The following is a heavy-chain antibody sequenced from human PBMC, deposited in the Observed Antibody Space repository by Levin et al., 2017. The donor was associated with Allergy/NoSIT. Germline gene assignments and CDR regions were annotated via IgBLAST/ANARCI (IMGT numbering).Heavy chain of an antibody. CDR3: AKLRREALRFDAFDS. Sequence: GESLKISCKGSGYSFNTHWIAWVRQMPGKGLEWMGIIYPGDSDTRYSPSFQGRATMSVDKSISTAYLQWRSLRASDTAIDYCAKLRREALRFDAFDSWGQGTMVTVSS. D-gene: IGHD3-16*01. V-gene: IGHV5-51*01. J-gene: IGHJ3*02. CDR2: IYPGDSDT. CDR1: GYSFNTHW.